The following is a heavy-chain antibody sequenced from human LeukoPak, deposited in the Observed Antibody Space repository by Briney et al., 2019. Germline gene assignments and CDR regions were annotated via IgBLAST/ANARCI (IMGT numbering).Heavy chain of an antibody. V-gene: IGHV4-59*12. D-gene: IGHD6-19*01. Sequence: SETLSLTCTVSGGSISSYYWSWIRQPPGKGLEWIGYIYYSGSTKYNPSLKSRVTISVDNSNNKFSLRLSSVTAADTALYYCARGTLYSGWSYYFDSWGQGTLVTVSS. CDR3: ARGTLYSGWSYYFDS. CDR2: IYYSGST. J-gene: IGHJ4*02. CDR1: GGSISSYY.